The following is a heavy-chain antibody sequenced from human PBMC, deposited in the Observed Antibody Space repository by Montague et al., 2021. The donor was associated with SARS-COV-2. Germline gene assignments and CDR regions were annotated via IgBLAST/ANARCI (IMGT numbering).Heavy chain of an antibody. V-gene: IGHV4-38-2*02. CDR3: VEIVGAADY. Sequence: SETLSLTCTVFGYSISSGYYWGWIRQPPGKGLEWIGSIYHSGSTYYNPSLKSRVTISVDTSKNQFSLKLSSVTAADTAVYYCVEIVGAADYWGQGTLVTVSS. D-gene: IGHD1-26*01. CDR2: IYHSGST. CDR1: GYSISSGYY. J-gene: IGHJ4*02.